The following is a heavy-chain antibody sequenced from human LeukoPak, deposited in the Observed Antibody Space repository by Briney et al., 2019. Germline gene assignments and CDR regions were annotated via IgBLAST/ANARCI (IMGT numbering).Heavy chain of an antibody. V-gene: IGHV3-23*01. Sequence: GGSLRLSCAASGFTFSSYAMSWVRQAPGKGLEWVSAISGSGGSTYYADSVKGRFTISRDNSKNTLYLQMDSLRAEDTAVYYCAKDRVGGPDAFDIWGQGTMVTVSS. CDR1: GFTFSSYA. J-gene: IGHJ3*02. CDR3: AKDRVGGPDAFDI. CDR2: ISGSGGST. D-gene: IGHD2-15*01.